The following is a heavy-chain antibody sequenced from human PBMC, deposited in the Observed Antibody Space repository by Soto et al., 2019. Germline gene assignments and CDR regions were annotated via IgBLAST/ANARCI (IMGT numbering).Heavy chain of an antibody. Sequence: DVQLLESGGDLAQPGGSLRLSCEASGFTFNNYAIAWVRQAPGKGLXXVSGIXSSGAAYYADSVKGRFTISRDNSKNTLYLQMNSLRAEDTAVYYCAKGESSVSARDFDPWGQGTLVTVSS. CDR1: GFTFNNYA. V-gene: IGHV3-23*01. J-gene: IGHJ5*02. D-gene: IGHD3-22*01. CDR2: IXSSGAA. CDR3: AKGESSVSARDFDP.